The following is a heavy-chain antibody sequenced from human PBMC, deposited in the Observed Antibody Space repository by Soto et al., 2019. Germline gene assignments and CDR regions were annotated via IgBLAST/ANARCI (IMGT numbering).Heavy chain of an antibody. V-gene: IGHV4-61*01. CDR2: IFYSGST. J-gene: IGHJ4*02. CDR1: GGSVSSANYC. D-gene: IGHD6-13*01. Sequence: QVQLQESGPGLVKPSETLSLTCTVSGGSVSSANYCWSWIRQPPGKGLEWIGYIFYSGSTNYNPSLKGRVTISVDTSKNQFSLKMSSVTAADTAVYYCARVRSLAAGGTFDFWGQGTLVSVSS. CDR3: ARVRSLAAGGTFDF.